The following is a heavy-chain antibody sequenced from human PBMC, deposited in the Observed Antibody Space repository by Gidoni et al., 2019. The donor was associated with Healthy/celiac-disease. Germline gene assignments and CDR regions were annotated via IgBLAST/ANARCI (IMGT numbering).Heavy chain of an antibody. D-gene: IGHD6-19*01. CDR3: AKSLEQWLEPMTYYFDY. J-gene: IGHJ4*02. Sequence: EVQLLESGGGLVQPGGSLRLSCAASGFTFSRYAMSWVRQAPGMGLEWVSAISGSGGSTYYADSVKGRFTISRDNSKNTLYLQMNSLRAEDTAVYYCAKSLEQWLEPMTYYFDYWGQGTLVTVSS. CDR2: ISGSGGST. CDR1: GFTFSRYA. V-gene: IGHV3-23*01.